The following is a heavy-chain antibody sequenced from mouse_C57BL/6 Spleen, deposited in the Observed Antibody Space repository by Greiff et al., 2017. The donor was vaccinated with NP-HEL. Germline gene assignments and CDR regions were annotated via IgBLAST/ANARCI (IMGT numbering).Heavy chain of an antibody. V-gene: IGHV1-81*01. CDR1: GYTFTSSG. Sequence: VQLQESGAELARPGASVKLSCKASGYTFTSSGISWVKQRTGQGLEWIGEIYPRSGNTYYNEKFKGKATLTADKSSSTAYMELRSLTSEGSAVYFCARRAAQAPDYWGQGTTLTVSS. D-gene: IGHD3-2*02. CDR2: IYPRSGNT. CDR3: ARRAAQAPDY. J-gene: IGHJ2*01.